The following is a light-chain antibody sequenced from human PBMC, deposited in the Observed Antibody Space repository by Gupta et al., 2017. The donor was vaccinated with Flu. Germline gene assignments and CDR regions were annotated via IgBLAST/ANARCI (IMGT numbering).Light chain of an antibody. CDR3: QNENSAPWT. J-gene: IGKJ1*01. CDR2: AGS. CDR1: QGIGNY. Sequence: PPSLSAYVGDRVTITCRASQGIGNYLAWFQQKPGKDPSLLIYAGSTLQSGVPSSFSGSASGTDFTLTIDSLQPEDVATYYCQNENSAPWTFGQGTKVDIK. V-gene: IGKV1-27*01.